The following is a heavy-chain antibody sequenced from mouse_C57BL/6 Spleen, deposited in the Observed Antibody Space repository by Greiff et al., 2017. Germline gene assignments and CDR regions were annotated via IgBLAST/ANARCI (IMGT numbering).Heavy chain of an antibody. CDR3: ASYYYGSSRLVFDV. J-gene: IGHJ1*03. D-gene: IGHD1-1*01. CDR1: GYSFTDYN. CDR2: INPNYGTT. Sequence: VQLQQSGPELVKPGASVKISCKASGYSFTDYNMNWVKQSNGKSLEWIGVINPNYGTTSYNQKFKGKSTLTVDQSSSTAYMQLNSLTSEDSAVYYCASYYYGSSRLVFDVWGTGTTVTVSS. V-gene: IGHV1-39*01.